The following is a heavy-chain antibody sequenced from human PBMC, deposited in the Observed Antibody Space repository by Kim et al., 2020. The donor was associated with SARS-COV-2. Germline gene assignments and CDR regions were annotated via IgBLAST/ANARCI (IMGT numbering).Heavy chain of an antibody. J-gene: IGHJ4*02. Sequence: AGTVKGRFTISRDNSKNTRYLQMNSLRAEDTAVYYCAKDVAYYANTGLDYWGQGTLVTVSS. V-gene: IGHV3-30*02. D-gene: IGHD3-16*01. CDR3: AKDVAYYANTGLDY.